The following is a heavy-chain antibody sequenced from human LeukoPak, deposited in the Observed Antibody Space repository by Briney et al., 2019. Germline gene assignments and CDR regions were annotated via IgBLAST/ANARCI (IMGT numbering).Heavy chain of an antibody. Sequence: GSLRLSCAASGFTFSSYWMHRVRQDPRKGLVWVSRIHSDGSSTSYADSVKGRFTISRDNAKNTLYLQMNNLRAEDTAVYYCARDLLFKNYYGMDVWGQGTTVTVSS. CDR3: ARDLLFKNYYGMDV. V-gene: IGHV3-74*01. J-gene: IGHJ6*02. CDR2: IHSDGSST. D-gene: IGHD2-21*01. CDR1: GFTFSSYW.